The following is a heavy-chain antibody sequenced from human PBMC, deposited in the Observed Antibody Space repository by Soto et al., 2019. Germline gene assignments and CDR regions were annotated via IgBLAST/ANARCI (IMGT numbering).Heavy chain of an antibody. V-gene: IGHV2-5*02. Sequence: QITLKESGPTLVKPTQPLTLTCTFSGFSLGTSGVGVGWIRQPPGKALEWLALIYWADDKRYSPSLNSRLTITKGNSKNQVVLKMTNMDPVDTATYYCAHSRPPRLLDYWGQGTLVTVSS. D-gene: IGHD6-6*01. CDR1: GFSLGTSGVG. CDR2: IYWADDK. CDR3: AHSRPPRLLDY. J-gene: IGHJ4*02.